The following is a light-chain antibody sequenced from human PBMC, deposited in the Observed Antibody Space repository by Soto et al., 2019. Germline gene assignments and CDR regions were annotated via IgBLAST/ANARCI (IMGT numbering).Light chain of an antibody. CDR2: DVT. V-gene: IGLV2-8*01. Sequence: QSVRTQPPSASVSPGQSVTISCTGTSSDVGAYKFVSWYQQNPGKAPKLIIYDVTKRPTGVPDRFSGSKSGNTASLTVSGLQAEDEADYYCSSYAGNSNYVFGSGTKVTVL. CDR1: SSDVGAYKF. CDR3: SSYAGNSNYV. J-gene: IGLJ1*01.